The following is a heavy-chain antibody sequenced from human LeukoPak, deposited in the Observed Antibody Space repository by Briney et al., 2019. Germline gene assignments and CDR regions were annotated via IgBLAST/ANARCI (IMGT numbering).Heavy chain of an antibody. CDR2: IIPIFGTA. CDR1: GVTFSSYA. D-gene: IGHD6-13*01. J-gene: IGHJ4*02. Sequence: SVKVSCKASGVTFSSYAISWVRQAPGQGLEWMGGIIPIFGTANYAQKFQGRVTITADESTSTAYMELSSLRSEDTAVYYCARDRRPGIAAAGTPFDYWGQGTLVTVSS. V-gene: IGHV1-69*01. CDR3: ARDRRPGIAAAGTPFDY.